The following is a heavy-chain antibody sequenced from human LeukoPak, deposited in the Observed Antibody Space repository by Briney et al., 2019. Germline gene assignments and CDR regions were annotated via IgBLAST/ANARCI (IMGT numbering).Heavy chain of an antibody. Sequence: PSETLSLTCTVSGGSISSGSYYWSWIRQPAGKGLEWIGRIYTSGSTNYNPSLKSRVTISVDTSKNQFSLKLSSVTAADTAVYYCARVVDRILEWYNWFDPWGQGTLVTVLS. D-gene: IGHD3-3*01. CDR3: ARVVDRILEWYNWFDP. CDR2: IYTSGST. J-gene: IGHJ5*02. CDR1: GGSISSGSYY. V-gene: IGHV4-61*02.